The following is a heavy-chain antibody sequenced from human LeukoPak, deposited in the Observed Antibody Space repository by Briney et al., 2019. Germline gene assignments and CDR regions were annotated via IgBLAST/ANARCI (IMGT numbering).Heavy chain of an antibody. CDR3: ARVGDIATYFDY. CDR2: IYHSGST. D-gene: IGHD5-18*01. V-gene: IGHV4-30-2*01. J-gene: IGHJ4*02. Sequence: SETLSLTCAVSGGSISSGGYSWSWIRQPPGKGLEWIGYIYHSGSTYYNPSLKSRVTISVDRSKNQFSLKLSSVTAADTAVYYCARVGDIATYFDYWGQGTLVTVSS. CDR1: GGSISSGGYS.